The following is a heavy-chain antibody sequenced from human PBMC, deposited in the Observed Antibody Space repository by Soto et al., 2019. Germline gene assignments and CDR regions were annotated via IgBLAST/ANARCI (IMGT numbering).Heavy chain of an antibody. CDR1: GFSVSNHF. D-gene: IGHD6-19*01. J-gene: IGHJ4*02. Sequence: GSLRLSCAASGFSVSNHFMAWVRQAPEKGLDWVSVIYTGGYTNYAGSVKGRFTISRDNSKNTLYLQMDSLRAEDTAIYYCARYPSYTSGFDYWGQGALVTVSS. V-gene: IGHV3-53*01. CDR2: IYTGGYT. CDR3: ARYPSYTSGFDY.